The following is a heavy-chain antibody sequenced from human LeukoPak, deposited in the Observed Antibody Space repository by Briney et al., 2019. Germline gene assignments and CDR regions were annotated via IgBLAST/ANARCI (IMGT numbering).Heavy chain of an antibody. CDR2: ITSSSIYI. Sequence: MXWXRQXPXXXXEXVSXITSSSIYIYYAHSVKGRFTISRDNAKNSLYLQMNSLRAEDTAVYYCAREAYGAPGHAAFDIWGQGTMVTVSS. V-gene: IGHV3-21*01. CDR3: AREAYGAPGHAAFDI. J-gene: IGHJ3*02. D-gene: IGHD4-17*01.